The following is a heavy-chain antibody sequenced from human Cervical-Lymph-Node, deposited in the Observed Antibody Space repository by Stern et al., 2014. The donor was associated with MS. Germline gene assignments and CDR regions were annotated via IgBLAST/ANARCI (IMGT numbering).Heavy chain of an antibody. V-gene: IGHV1-69*01. CDR3: ARGPYNRDFFEY. CDR2: ISPVVGTA. Sequence: QVQLVQSGAEVKKPGSSVKVSCKASGGTFSRYGISWVRQSPGQGLEWMGGISPVVGTADYAEQFQGRVTITADGSTSTAYMELSSLTSADTAVYYCARGPYNRDFFEYWGQGTLVTVSS. J-gene: IGHJ4*02. CDR1: GGTFSRYG. D-gene: IGHD1-1*01.